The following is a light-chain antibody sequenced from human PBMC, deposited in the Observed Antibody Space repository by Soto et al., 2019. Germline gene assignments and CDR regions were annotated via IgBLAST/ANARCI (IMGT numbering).Light chain of an antibody. Sequence: QSVLAQPASVSGSPGQSITISCTGSFSDIAVFNYVSWYQQYPSRAPKLLIYQVTSRASGVSHRFSGSKSGNTASLTISGLQPEDEAEYYCNSYSSTNFYVFGTGTKVTVL. CDR2: QVT. J-gene: IGLJ1*01. CDR3: NSYSSTNFYV. V-gene: IGLV2-14*01. CDR1: FSDIAVFNY.